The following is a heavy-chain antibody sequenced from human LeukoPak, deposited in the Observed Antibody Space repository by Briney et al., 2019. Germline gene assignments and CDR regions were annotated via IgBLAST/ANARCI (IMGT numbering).Heavy chain of an antibody. Sequence: GGSLRLSCAASGFTLSGYWMHWVRQVPGEGPVWVSRINGDGRSTTYADSVKGRFTISRDNAKNTIFLQMTSLRDEDTAVYYCTRGGLTGQMAAFDYWGQGALVTVSS. CDR3: TRGGLTGQMAAFDY. CDR2: INGDGRST. V-gene: IGHV3-74*01. D-gene: IGHD3-9*01. J-gene: IGHJ4*02. CDR1: GFTLSGYW.